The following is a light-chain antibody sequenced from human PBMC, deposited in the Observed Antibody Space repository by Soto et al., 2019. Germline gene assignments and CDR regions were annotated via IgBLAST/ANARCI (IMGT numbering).Light chain of an antibody. CDR2: DVS. CDR3: QQYNGYSRT. V-gene: IGKV1-5*01. Sequence: SQMTQARSSLSASVGDRVTITCRASQSISDSLAWYQQKPGKAPYLLISDVSSLERGVPSRFSGSGSGTEFTLTISSMQPDDFATFYCQQYNGYSRTFGQGTKVDNK. J-gene: IGKJ1*01. CDR1: QSISDS.